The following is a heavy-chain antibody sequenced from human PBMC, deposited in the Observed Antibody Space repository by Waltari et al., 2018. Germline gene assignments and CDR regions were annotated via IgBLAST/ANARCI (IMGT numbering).Heavy chain of an antibody. D-gene: IGHD2-2*01. CDR1: GYTFTSYA. V-gene: IGHV7-4-1*02. Sequence: QVQLVQSGSELKKPGASVKVSCKASGYTFTSYAINWLRRAPGQGLELMGWIKTITGNPKYVQGFTGRFVFSLDTSVSTAYLQISSLKAEDTAVYYCVREVVPTSTIVVNWFDPWGQGTLVTVSS. CDR3: VREVVPTSTIVVNWFDP. CDR2: IKTITGNP. J-gene: IGHJ5*02.